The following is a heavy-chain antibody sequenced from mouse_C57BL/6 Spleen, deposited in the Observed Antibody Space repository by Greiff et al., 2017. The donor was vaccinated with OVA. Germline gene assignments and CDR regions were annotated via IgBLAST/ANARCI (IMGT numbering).Heavy chain of an antibody. CDR1: GYAFSSSW. D-gene: IGHD2-1*01. J-gene: IGHJ3*01. V-gene: IGHV1-82*01. Sequence: VQLQQSGPELVKPGASVKISCKASGYAFSSSWMNWVKQRPGKGLEWIGRIYPGDGDTNYNGKFKGKDTLTADKSYSTAYMQLSSLTSEDSAVYFCAGNPAWFAYWGQGTLVTVSA. CDR2: IYPGDGDT. CDR3: AGNPAWFAY.